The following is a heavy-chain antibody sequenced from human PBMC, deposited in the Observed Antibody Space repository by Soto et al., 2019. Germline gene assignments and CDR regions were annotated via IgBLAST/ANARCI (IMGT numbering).Heavy chain of an antibody. CDR1: EFTFSNYE. V-gene: IGHV3-48*03. CDR2: ISYTGSTI. Sequence: EVQLVESGGGLVQPGGSLRLSCVGSEFTFSNYEMNWVRQAPGKGLEWVSYISYTGSTIYYADSVRGRFTISRDNSMNSLYLQMNSLRAEDTAVYYCARGLRNYYDRSGLHYWGQGTLVTVSS. CDR3: ARGLRNYYDRSGLHY. D-gene: IGHD3-22*01. J-gene: IGHJ4*02.